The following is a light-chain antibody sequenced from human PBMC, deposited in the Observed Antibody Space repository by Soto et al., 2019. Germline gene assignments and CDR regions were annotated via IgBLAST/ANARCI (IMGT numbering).Light chain of an antibody. J-gene: IGLJ3*02. V-gene: IGLV2-14*01. CDR2: DVS. Sequence: QSVLTQPASVSGSPGQSITISCTGTSSDVGAYNYVSWYQQHPGKAPKLMIFDVSNRPSGVANPFSCSKSGNTASLTISGLQAEDEADYYCSSYTTATTRVFGGGTKLTVL. CDR1: SSDVGAYNY. CDR3: SSYTTATTRV.